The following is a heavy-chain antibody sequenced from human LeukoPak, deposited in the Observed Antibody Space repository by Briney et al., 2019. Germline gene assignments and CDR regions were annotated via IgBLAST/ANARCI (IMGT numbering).Heavy chain of an antibody. V-gene: IGHV4-59*08. D-gene: IGHD4-17*01. Sequence: SETLSLTCTVSGGSISSYYWNWIRQPPGKGLEWIGYIYYSGNTNYNPSLKSRVTISVDTSKNQFSLKLSSVTAADTAVYYCARQDDYGDYVAFDYWGQGTLVTVSS. CDR3: ARQDDYGDYVAFDY. CDR1: GGSISSYY. J-gene: IGHJ4*02. CDR2: IYYSGNT.